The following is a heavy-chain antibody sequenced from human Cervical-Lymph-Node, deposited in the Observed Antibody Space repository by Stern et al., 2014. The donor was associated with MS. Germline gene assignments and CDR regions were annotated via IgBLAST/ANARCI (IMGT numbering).Heavy chain of an antibody. CDR2: ISPMFGRA. D-gene: IGHD3-16*01. CDR1: GGIFSTSV. J-gene: IGHJ4*02. Sequence: QDQLVQSGAEMRKPGSSVRVSCKASGGIFSTSVISWLRQDPGQGLEWLGGISPMFGRANYAQRFQGSVTITADESTSTVYMGLTSLRSEDTAVYYCARERDNSYAFDSWGQGTLVTVSS. V-gene: IGHV1-69*12. CDR3: ARERDNSYAFDS.